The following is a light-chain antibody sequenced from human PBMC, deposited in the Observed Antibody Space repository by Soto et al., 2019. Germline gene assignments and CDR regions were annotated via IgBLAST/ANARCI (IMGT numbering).Light chain of an antibody. CDR3: ASRAVSRTII. V-gene: IGLV2-8*01. Sequence: QSALTQPPSASGSPGQSVTISCTGTSSDVGGHNYVSWYKQHPDKAPQLMIYDVSERPSGVPDRFSGSKSGNTASLTVSGLQADDEADYYCASRAVSRTIIFGGGTKLTVL. J-gene: IGLJ2*01. CDR2: DVS. CDR1: SSDVGGHNY.